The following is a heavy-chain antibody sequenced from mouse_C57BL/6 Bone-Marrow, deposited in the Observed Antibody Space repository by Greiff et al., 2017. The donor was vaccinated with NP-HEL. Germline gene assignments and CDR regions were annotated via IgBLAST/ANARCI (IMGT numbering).Heavy chain of an antibody. CDR2: ISSGGSYT. D-gene: IGHD2-4*01. V-gene: IGHV5-6*02. Sequence: EVKLVESGGDLVKPGGSLKLSCAASGFTFSSYGMSWVRQTPDKRLEWVATISSGGSYTYYPASVKGRFTISRDNAKNTLYLQRSSLKSEDTAMYYCASPYDYDVAWFAYWGQGTLVTVSA. CDR1: GFTFSSYG. J-gene: IGHJ3*01. CDR3: ASPYDYDVAWFAY.